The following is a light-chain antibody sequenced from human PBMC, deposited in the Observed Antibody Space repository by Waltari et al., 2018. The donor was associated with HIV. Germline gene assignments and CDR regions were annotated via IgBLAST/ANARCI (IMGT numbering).Light chain of an antibody. V-gene: IGLV1-44*01. CDR1: RSNIGSKT. CDR3: AAWDVSLNGLV. Sequence: QSVLTQPPSASGTPGQRVTISCSGSRSNIGSKTVKWYQQLPGTAPKLLIYSNDQPPSGVPDRFSGSKSGTSASLAISGLQSEDEAGYYCAAWDVSLNGLVFGGGTKLTVL. CDR2: SND. J-gene: IGLJ2*01.